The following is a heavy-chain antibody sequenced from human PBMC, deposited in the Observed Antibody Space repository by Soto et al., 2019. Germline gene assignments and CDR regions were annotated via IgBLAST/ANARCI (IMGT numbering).Heavy chain of an antibody. CDR2: IYYSGST. CDR3: ARAGGYSYGRNDY. V-gene: IGHV4-30-4*01. CDR1: GGSISSGDYY. J-gene: IGHJ4*02. Sequence: SETLSLTCTVSGGSISSGDYYWSWIRQPPGKGLEWIGYIYYSGSTYYNPSLKSRVTISVDTSKNQFSLKLSSVTAADTAVYYCARAGGYSYGRNDYWGQGTLVTVSS. D-gene: IGHD5-18*01.